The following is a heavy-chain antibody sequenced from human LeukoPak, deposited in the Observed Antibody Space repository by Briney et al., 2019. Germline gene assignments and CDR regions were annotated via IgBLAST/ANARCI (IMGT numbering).Heavy chain of an antibody. V-gene: IGHV3-66*01. D-gene: IGHD6-13*01. CDR1: GFTVSRNY. J-gene: IGHJ4*02. Sequence: GGSLRLSCAASGFTVSRNYMSWVRQAPGKGLEWVSVIYSGGSTYADSVKGRFTISRDNSKNTLYLQMNSLRAEDTAVYYCAREYSSSWFFFDYWGQGTLVTVSS. CDR3: AREYSSSWFFFDY. CDR2: IYSGGST.